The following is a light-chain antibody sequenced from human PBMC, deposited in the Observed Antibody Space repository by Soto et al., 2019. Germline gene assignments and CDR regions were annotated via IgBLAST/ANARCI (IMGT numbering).Light chain of an antibody. J-gene: IGLJ1*01. Sequence: QSALTQPRSVSGSPGQSVTISCTGTSSDVGGYNYVSWYQQHPGKAPKLMMYDVKTRPSGIPDRFSGSKSGNTASLTISGLQAEDEADYYCFSYAGSYSIVFGSGTKLTVL. CDR3: FSYAGSYSIV. V-gene: IGLV2-11*01. CDR1: SSDVGGYNY. CDR2: DVK.